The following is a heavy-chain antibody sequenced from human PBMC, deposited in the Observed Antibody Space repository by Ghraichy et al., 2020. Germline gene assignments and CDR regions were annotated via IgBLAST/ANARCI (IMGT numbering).Heavy chain of an antibody. V-gene: IGHV3-53*01. D-gene: IGHD6-6*01. CDR2: IYSGGST. Sequence: GGSLRLSCAASGFTVSSNYMSWVRQAPGKGLEWVSVIYSGGSTYYADSVKGRFTISRDNSKNTLYLQMNSLRAEDTAVYYCASFEYSSSSPLGYWGQGTLVTVSS. J-gene: IGHJ4*02. CDR3: ASFEYSSSSPLGY. CDR1: GFTVSSNY.